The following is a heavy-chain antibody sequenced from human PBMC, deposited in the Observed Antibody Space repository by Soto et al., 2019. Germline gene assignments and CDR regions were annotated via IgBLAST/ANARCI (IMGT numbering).Heavy chain of an antibody. CDR2: ISSSSSTI. V-gene: IGHV3-48*01. J-gene: IGHJ4*02. CDR3: ARGRGYYGSGSPYYFDY. CDR1: GFTFSSYS. Sequence: EVQLVESGGGLVQPGGSLRLSCAASGFTFSSYSMNWVRQAPGKGLEWVSYISSSSSTIYYADSVKGRFTISRDNAKNSLYLQMNSLRAEDTAVYYCARGRGYYGSGSPYYFDYWGQGTLVTVSS. D-gene: IGHD3-10*01.